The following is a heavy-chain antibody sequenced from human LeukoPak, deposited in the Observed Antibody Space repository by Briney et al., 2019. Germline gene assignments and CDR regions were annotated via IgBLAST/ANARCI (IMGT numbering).Heavy chain of an antibody. Sequence: GGSLRLSCVASGFTFSNYWMLWVRQAPGKGLMWASLISTDGKSTRYAESVKGRFTISRDNAKNALYLQMDILRVEDTALYFCVRDYQFIQEVWGQGTTVTVS. D-gene: IGHD2-2*01. J-gene: IGHJ6*02. V-gene: IGHV3-74*01. CDR2: ISTDGKST. CDR1: GFTFSNYW. CDR3: VRDYQFIQEV.